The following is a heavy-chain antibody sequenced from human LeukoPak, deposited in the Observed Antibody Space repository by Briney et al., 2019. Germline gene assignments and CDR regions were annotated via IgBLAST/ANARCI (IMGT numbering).Heavy chain of an antibody. V-gene: IGHV3-20*04. Sequence: GGSLRLSCAASGFTFDDYGMGWVRQAPGKGLEWVSGINWNGGSTGYADSVKGRFTISRDNAKNSLYLQMNSLRAEDTAVYYCARANYYDSSGYQAPPYFDYWGQGTLVTVSS. J-gene: IGHJ4*02. D-gene: IGHD3-22*01. CDR3: ARANYYDSSGYQAPPYFDY. CDR1: GFTFDDYG. CDR2: INWNGGST.